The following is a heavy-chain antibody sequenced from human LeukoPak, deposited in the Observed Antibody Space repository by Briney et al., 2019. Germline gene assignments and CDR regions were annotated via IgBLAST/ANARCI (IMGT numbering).Heavy chain of an antibody. CDR1: CGSFSGYY. CDR2: INHSGST. Sequence: SETLSLTCAVYCGSFSGYYWSWIRQPPGKGLEWIGEINHSGSTNYNPSLKSRVTISVDTSKNQFSLKLSSVTAADTAVYYCARTIAVANDYWGQGTLVTVSS. D-gene: IGHD6-19*01. V-gene: IGHV4-34*01. J-gene: IGHJ4*02. CDR3: ARTIAVANDY.